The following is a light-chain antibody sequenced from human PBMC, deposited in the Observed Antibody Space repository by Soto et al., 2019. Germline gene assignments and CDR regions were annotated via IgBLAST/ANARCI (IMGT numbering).Light chain of an antibody. CDR1: QRVSTF. Sequence: EIVLTQSPGTLSLSPWDRATLSCRASQRVSTFLAWYQQRPGQAPRLLISEASNRATGIPARFSGSGSGTEFTLTISSLQSEDFAVYHCQQYYNWWTFGQGTKVDIK. CDR3: QQYYNWWT. V-gene: IGKV3D-15*01. J-gene: IGKJ1*01. CDR2: EAS.